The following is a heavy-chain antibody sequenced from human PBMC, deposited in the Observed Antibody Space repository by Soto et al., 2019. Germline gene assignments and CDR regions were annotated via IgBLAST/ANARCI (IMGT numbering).Heavy chain of an antibody. CDR2: IYPRDSDT. D-gene: IGHD3-3*01. CDR3: ARNPTPKFDFWRADFDL. Sequence: PGASLKISCKGSGYSFNSYWIGWVRQMPGKGLEWMGVIYPRDSDTRYSPSFQGQVTVSADKSISTAYLQWSSLKASDTAVYYCARNPTPKFDFWRADFDLWGQGTQVTVSS. J-gene: IGHJ4*02. V-gene: IGHV5-51*01. CDR1: GYSFNSYW.